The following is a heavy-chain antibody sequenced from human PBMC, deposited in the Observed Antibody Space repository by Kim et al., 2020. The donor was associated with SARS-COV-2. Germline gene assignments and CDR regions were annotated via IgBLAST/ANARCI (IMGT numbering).Heavy chain of an antibody. CDR2: IIPIFGTA. CDR1: GGTFSSYA. CDR3: ARAGWDTTTEPYYYYGMDV. J-gene: IGHJ6*02. D-gene: IGHD5-18*01. V-gene: IGHV1-69*13. Sequence: SVKVSCKASGGTFSSYAISWVRQAPGQGLEWMGGIIPIFGTANYAQKFQGRVTITADESTSTAYMELSSLRSEDTAVYYCARAGWDTTTEPYYYYGMDVWGQGTTVTVSS.